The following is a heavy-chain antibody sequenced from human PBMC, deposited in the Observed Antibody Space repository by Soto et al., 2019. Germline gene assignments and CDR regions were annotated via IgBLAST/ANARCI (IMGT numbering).Heavy chain of an antibody. CDR1: SGFISRGGYY. V-gene: IGHV4-31*03. J-gene: IGHJ3*02. CDR2: IYSTGGT. CDR3: AKPKNWGYTHDAFDI. D-gene: IGHD7-27*01. Sequence: TRSLTCTVSSGFISRGGYYWSWIRQHPGKGLELIGYIYSTGGTTYTPSPKSRLTMSVDTSKNQFSLKLTSVTAAETAVYYCAKPKNWGYTHDAFDIWARGPMVTVSS.